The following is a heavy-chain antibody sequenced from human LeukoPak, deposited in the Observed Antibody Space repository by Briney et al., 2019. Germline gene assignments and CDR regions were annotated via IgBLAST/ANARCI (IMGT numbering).Heavy chain of an antibody. CDR3: ARSTVASQCFYYYRMDV. CDR2: ISYDGSNK. D-gene: IGHD4-23*01. V-gene: IGHV3-30-3*01. Sequence: GGSLTLSCAVSGFTFSSYAMHWVRQATGKGLEWLAAISYDGSNKYYADSVKGRFTISRDNSKNTLYLQMNSLSADDTAVYYCARSTVASQCFYYYRMDVWGQGTTVIDYS. CDR1: GFTFSSYA. J-gene: IGHJ6*02.